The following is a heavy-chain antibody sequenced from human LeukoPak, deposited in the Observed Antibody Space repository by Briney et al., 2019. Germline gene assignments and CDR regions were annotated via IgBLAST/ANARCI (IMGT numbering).Heavy chain of an antibody. D-gene: IGHD3-10*01. Sequence: GGSLRLSCAASGFTFSSYDMHWVRQATGKGLEWVSAIGTAGDTYYPGSAKGRFTISRENAKNSLYLQMNSLRAGDTAVYYCARGRFGELLPDYWGQGTLVTVSS. V-gene: IGHV3-13*01. J-gene: IGHJ4*02. CDR1: GFTFSSYD. CDR3: ARGRFGELLPDY. CDR2: IGTAGDT.